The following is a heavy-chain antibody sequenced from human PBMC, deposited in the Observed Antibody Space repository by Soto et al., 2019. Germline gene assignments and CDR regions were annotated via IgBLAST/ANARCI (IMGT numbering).Heavy chain of an antibody. J-gene: IGHJ1*01. Sequence: ASVKVSCKASGYTFTSYGISWVRQAPGQGLEWMGRISAYIGNTNYAQKFQGRVTITADKSTSTAYMELSSLRSEDTAVYYCATDYSSGWYNPEYFQHWGQGTLVTVSS. CDR3: ATDYSSGWYNPEYFQH. D-gene: IGHD6-19*01. CDR1: GYTFTSYG. CDR2: ISAYIGNT. V-gene: IGHV1-18*01.